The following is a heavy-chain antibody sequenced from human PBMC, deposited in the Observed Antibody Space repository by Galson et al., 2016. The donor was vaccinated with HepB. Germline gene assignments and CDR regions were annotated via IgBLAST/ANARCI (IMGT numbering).Heavy chain of an antibody. CDR2: IYYSGST. CDR1: GGSISSGGYF. D-gene: IGHD2-2*02. Sequence: TLSLTCTVSGGSISSGGYFWSWIRQHPGKGLEWIGYIYYSGSTYYNPSLESRVTISVDTSKNQFSLKLSSVTAADTAVYYCARADVVVPATIRLGYYYGMDVWGQRTTVTVSS. CDR3: ARADVVVPATIRLGYYYGMDV. V-gene: IGHV4-31*03. J-gene: IGHJ6*02.